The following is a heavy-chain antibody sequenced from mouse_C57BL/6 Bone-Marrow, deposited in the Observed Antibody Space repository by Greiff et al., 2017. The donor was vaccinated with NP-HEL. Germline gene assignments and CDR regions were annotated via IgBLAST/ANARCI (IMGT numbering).Heavy chain of an antibody. D-gene: IGHD1-1*01. CDR1: GFNIKNTY. CDR2: IDPANGNT. CDR3: ARIISRRWCFDV. Sequence: EVKLVESVAELVRPGASVKLSCTASGFNIKNTYLHWVKQRPEQGLEWIGRIDPANGNTKYAPKFQGKATIAADTSSNTAYLQLSSLTSEDTAIYYCARIISRRWCFDVWGTGTTVTVSS. V-gene: IGHV14-3*01. J-gene: IGHJ1*03.